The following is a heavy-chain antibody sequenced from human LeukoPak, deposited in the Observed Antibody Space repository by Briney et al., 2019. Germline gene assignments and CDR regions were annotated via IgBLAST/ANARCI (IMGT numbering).Heavy chain of an antibody. D-gene: IGHD1-26*01. V-gene: IGHV5-51*01. CDR1: GYSFSTYW. CDR2: IFPGDSDT. J-gene: IGHJ4*02. Sequence: GESLKISCKGSGYSFSTYWIGWVRQMPGKGLEWMGIIFPGDSDTRYSPSFQGQVTISADKSISTAYLQWSSLKASDTAMYYRARRSYSASYYDYWGQGTLVTVSS. CDR3: ARRSYSASYYDY.